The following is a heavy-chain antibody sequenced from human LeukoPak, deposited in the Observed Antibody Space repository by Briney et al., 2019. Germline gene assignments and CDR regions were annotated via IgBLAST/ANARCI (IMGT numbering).Heavy chain of an antibody. CDR3: AREVHCSGGSCPDGAFDI. V-gene: IGHV7-4-1*02. D-gene: IGHD2-15*01. Sequence: ASVKVSCKASGGTFSSYAISWVRQAPGQGLEWMGWINTNTGNPTYAQGFTGRFVFSLDTSVSTAYLQISSLKAEDTAVYYCAREVHCSGGSCPDGAFDIWGQGTMVTVSS. CDR2: INTNTGNP. J-gene: IGHJ3*02. CDR1: GGTFSSYA.